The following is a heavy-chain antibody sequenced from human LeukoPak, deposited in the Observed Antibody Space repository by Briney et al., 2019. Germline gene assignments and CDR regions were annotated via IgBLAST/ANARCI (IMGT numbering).Heavy chain of an antibody. V-gene: IGHV3-30*18. J-gene: IGHJ6*02. Sequence: GGSLRLSCAASGFTFSSYGIHWVRQAPGKGLEWVAVISYDGSNKYYADSVRGRFTISRDKSKNTLYLQMNSLRAEDTAVYYCAKDIVVVPAAIGYYYYYGMDVWGQGTTVTVSS. CDR2: ISYDGSNK. CDR3: AKDIVVVPAAIGYYYYYGMDV. D-gene: IGHD2-2*01. CDR1: GFTFSSYG.